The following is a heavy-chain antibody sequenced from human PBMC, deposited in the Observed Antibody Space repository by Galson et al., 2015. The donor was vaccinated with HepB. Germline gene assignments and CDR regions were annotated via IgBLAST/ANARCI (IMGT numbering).Heavy chain of an antibody. CDR3: ARAAAGTGFDFDY. D-gene: IGHD6-13*01. CDR2: INPNSGGT. Sequence: SVKVSCKASGYTFTGYYMHWVRQAPGQGLEWMGWINPNSGGTNYAQKFQGRVTMTRDTSISTAYMELSRLRSDDTAVYYCARAAAGTGFDFDYWGQGTLVTVSS. J-gene: IGHJ4*02. CDR1: GYTFTGYY. V-gene: IGHV1-2*02.